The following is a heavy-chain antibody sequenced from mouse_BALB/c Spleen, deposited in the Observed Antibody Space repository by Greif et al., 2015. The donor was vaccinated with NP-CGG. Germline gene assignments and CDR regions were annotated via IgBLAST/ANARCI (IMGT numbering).Heavy chain of an antibody. J-gene: IGHJ2*01. Sequence: EVKVVDSGGGLVKPGGSLKLSCAASGFTFSSYAMSWVRQTPEKRLEWVATISSGGSYTYYPDSVKGRFTISRDNAKNTLYLQMSSLRSEDTAMYYCARQGVEGYWGQGTTLTVSS. D-gene: IGHD1-1*01. CDR1: GFTFSSYA. CDR2: ISSGGSYT. V-gene: IGHV5-9-3*01. CDR3: ARQGVEGY.